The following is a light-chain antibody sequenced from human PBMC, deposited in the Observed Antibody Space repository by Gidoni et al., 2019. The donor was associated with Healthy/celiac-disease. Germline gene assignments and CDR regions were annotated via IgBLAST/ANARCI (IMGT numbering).Light chain of an antibody. CDR3: QAWDSSTVV. CDR2: QDS. J-gene: IGLJ2*01. CDR1: KLGDKY. Sequence: SYELTQPPSVSVPPGQTASITFSGDKLGDKYACWYQQKPGQSPVLVIYQDSKRPSGIPERFSGSNSGNTATLTISGTQAMDEADYYCQAWDSSTVVFGGGTKLTVL. V-gene: IGLV3-1*01.